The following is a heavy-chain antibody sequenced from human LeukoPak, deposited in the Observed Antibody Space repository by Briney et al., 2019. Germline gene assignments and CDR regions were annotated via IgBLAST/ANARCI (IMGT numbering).Heavy chain of an antibody. Sequence: RFCCAACFSSSHNNEMYCRHEAGGGLVEVSSIMYTWGSASYTDSVKGRFTVTRDKSKNMMFLQMNTLRADDTAMYYCVRQGGGDNCRWGQGALVTVSS. V-gene: IGHV3-53*01. D-gene: IGHD4-23*01. J-gene: IGHJ4*01. CDR2: MYTWGSA. CDR1: FSSSHNN. CDR3: VRQGGGDNCR.